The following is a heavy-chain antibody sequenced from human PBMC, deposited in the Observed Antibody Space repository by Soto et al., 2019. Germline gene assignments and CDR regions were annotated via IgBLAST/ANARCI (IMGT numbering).Heavy chain of an antibody. CDR3: GRGDGWKSSCFDS. J-gene: IGHJ5*01. CDR1: GGSISTYY. V-gene: IGHV4-59*01. CDR2: ISYSANT. Sequence: SETLSLTCTVSGGSISTYYWNWIRQPPGKGLEWIGYISYSANTNYNPSLKSRVTISLDTSKTQFSLKLTSVTAADTAVYYCGRGDGWKSSCFDSWGQGNLVTVSS. D-gene: IGHD6-19*01.